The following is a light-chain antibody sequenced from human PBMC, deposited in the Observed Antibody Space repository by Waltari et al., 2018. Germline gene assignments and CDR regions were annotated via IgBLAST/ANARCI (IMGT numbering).Light chain of an antibody. Sequence: QSALTQPASVSGSPGQSLTISCTGTSSDVGEYNYVSWYQQHPGKAPKLMIYDVSNRPSGVSDCFPGSKSGHTASLTISGPQGEDEADYYCNSYTGSATLVFGGGTKLTVL. V-gene: IGLV2-14*03. CDR2: DVS. J-gene: IGLJ3*02. CDR1: SSDVGEYNY. CDR3: NSYTGSATLV.